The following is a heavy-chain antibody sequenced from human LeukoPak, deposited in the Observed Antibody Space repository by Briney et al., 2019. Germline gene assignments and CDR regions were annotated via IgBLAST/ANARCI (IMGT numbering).Heavy chain of an antibody. V-gene: IGHV1-3*01. D-gene: IGHD4-17*01. CDR3: ATTTGRSDAFDI. Sequence: ASVKVSCKASGYTFTSYAMHWVRQAPGQRLEWMGWINAGNGNTKYSQKFQGRVTITRDTSASTAYMELSSLRSEDTAVYYCATTTGRSDAFDIWGQGTMVTVSS. CDR1: GYTFTSYA. J-gene: IGHJ3*02. CDR2: INAGNGNT.